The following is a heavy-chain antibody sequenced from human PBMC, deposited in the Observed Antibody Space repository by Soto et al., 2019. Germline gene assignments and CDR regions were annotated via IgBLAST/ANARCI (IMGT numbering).Heavy chain of an antibody. CDR1: GGSISSYY. V-gene: IGHV4-59*01. J-gene: IGHJ4*02. CDR2: IYYSGST. CDR3: ARDTYYYDRRGEFDY. Sequence: PSETLSLTCTVSGGSISSYYWSWIRQPPGKGLEWIGYIYYSGSTNYNPSLKSRVTISVDTSKNQFSLKLSSVTAADTAVYYCARDTYYYDRRGEFDYWGQGTLVTVSS. D-gene: IGHD3-22*01.